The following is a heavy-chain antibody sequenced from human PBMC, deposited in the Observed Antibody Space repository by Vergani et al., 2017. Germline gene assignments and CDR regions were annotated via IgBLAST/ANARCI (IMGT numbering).Heavy chain of an antibody. CDR2: ISAYNGNT. D-gene: IGHD2-2*02. J-gene: IGHJ4*02. CDR3: ARDQGRVVPAAIALEYWD. CDR1: GYTFTSYG. V-gene: IGHV1-18*01. Sequence: QVQLVQSGAEVKKPGASVKVSCKASGYTFTSYGISWVRQAPGQGLEWMGWISAYNGNTNYAQKLQGRVTMTTDTSTSTAYMELRSLRSDDTAVYYCARDQGRVVPAAIALEYWDWGQGTLVTVSS.